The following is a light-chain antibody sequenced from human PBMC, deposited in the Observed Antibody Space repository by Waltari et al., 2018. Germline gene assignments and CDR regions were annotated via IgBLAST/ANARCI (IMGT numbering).Light chain of an antibody. Sequence: EIVLPKPPGPLSFSPGEEATLSCRASQSVRSNFLAWYQQKAEPPPRLVIFGASSRATGIPDMFSGSGSATDFTLTISMLEPEDVALYYCQQYGNSPLTFGPGTKVDIK. CDR1: QSVRSNF. J-gene: IGKJ3*01. CDR3: QQYGNSPLT. CDR2: GAS. V-gene: IGKV3-20*01.